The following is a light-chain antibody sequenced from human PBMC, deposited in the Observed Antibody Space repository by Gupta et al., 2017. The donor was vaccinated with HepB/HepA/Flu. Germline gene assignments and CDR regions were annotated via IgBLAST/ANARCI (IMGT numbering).Light chain of an antibody. J-gene: IGKJ5*01. CDR3: MQALQTPPT. CDR1: QSLLHSNGYNY. CDR2: LGS. V-gene: IGKV2-28*01. Sequence: VMTQSPLSLPVTPGEPASISCRSSQSLLHSNGYNYLDWYLQKPGQSPQLLIYLGSNRASGVPDRFSGSGSGTDFTLKISRVEAEDVGVYYCMQALQTPPTFGQGTRLEIK.